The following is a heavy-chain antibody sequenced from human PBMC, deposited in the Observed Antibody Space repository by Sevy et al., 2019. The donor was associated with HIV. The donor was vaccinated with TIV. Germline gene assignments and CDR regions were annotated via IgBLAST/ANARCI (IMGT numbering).Heavy chain of an antibody. J-gene: IGHJ6*02. V-gene: IGHV3-21*01. CDR3: ARDFPGMTTVTTTKIYYYYGMDV. CDR2: ISSSSSYI. CDR1: GFTFSSYS. Sequence: GGSLRLSCAASGFTFSSYSMNWVRQAPGKGLEWVSSISSSSSYIYYADSVKGRFTISRDNAKNSLYLQMNSLRAEDTAVYYCARDFPGMTTVTTTKIYYYYGMDVWGQGTTVTVSS. D-gene: IGHD4-17*01.